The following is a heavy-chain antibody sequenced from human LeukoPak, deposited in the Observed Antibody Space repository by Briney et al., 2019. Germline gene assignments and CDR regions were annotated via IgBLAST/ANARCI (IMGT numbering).Heavy chain of an antibody. J-gene: IGHJ5*02. Sequence: ASVTLSCTSSGYTFTSYGISWVRHAPGQGLEWKGWIRAYNGNTNYAQKLQGRVTMTTDTSTSIEYMELRSLRSDETDVYYCARDRQWLAGGWFDPWGQGTLVTVSS. CDR3: ARDRQWLAGGWFDP. D-gene: IGHD6-19*01. V-gene: IGHV1-18*01. CDR1: GYTFTSYG. CDR2: IRAYNGNT.